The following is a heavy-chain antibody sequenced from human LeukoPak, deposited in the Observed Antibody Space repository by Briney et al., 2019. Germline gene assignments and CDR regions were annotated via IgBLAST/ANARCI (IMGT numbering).Heavy chain of an antibody. CDR1: GFTFSGYG. CDR3: AKDRGIQLWSNYYFDY. D-gene: IGHD5-18*01. Sequence: GGSLRLSCAASGFTFSGYGIHWVRQAPGKGLEWVAFIRSDGSVKYYADSVRGRFTISRDNSKNTLYLQINSLRAEDTAVYYCAKDRGIQLWSNYYFDYWGQGTLVTVSS. J-gene: IGHJ4*02. CDR2: IRSDGSVK. V-gene: IGHV3-30*02.